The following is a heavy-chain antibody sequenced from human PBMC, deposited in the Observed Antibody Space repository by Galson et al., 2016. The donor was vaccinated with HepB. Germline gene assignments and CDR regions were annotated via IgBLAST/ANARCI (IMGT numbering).Heavy chain of an antibody. CDR2: ISAYNGNT. J-gene: IGHJ4*02. Sequence: VKVSCKASGYTFINYGITWMRQAPGQGLEWMGWISAYNGNTNYAQKYQGRVTMTRDTSTGTGYMELRSLRSDDTAVYYCAREGGTGDLYFDDWGQGTLVTVSS. CDR3: AREGGTGDLYFDD. V-gene: IGHV1-18*01. CDR1: GYTFINYG. D-gene: IGHD7-27*01.